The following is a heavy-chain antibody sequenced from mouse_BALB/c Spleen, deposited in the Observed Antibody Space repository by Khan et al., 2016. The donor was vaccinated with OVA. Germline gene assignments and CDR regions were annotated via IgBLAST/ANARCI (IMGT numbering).Heavy chain of an antibody. CDR3: AREGFAY. Sequence: EVELVESGGGLVQPGGSRKLSCAASGFTFIDYGMAWVRQTPGKGPEWIAFISSVAYSIYYADPVTGRFTISRENAKNTLYLEMSSLRSDDTAMYYCAREGFAYWGQGTLVTVSA. CDR1: GFTFIDYG. J-gene: IGHJ3*01. V-gene: IGHV5-15*02. CDR2: ISSVAYSI.